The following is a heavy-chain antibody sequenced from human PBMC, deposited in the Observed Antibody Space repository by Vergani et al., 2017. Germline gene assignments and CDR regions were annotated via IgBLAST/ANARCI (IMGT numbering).Heavy chain of an antibody. CDR2: ISYSGST. CDR1: GGSISSYY. J-gene: IGHJ6*02. CDR3: ARVRAAGYFSPYGMDV. Sequence: QVQLQESGPGLVKPSETLSLTCTVSGGSISSYYWSWIRQPPGKGLEWIGYISYSGSTNYNPSLKSRVTISVDTSKNQFSLKLSSVTAAYTAVYYCARVRAAGYFSPYGMDVWGQGTTVTVSS. D-gene: IGHD6-19*01. V-gene: IGHV4-59*01.